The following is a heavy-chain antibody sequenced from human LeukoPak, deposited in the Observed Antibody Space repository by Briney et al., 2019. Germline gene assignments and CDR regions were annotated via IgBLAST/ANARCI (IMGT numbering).Heavy chain of an antibody. CDR1: GGSISSGSYY. Sequence: SETLSLTCTVSGGSISSGSYYWSWIRQPAGKGLEWIGRIYTSGSTNYNPSLKSRVTISVDTSKNQFSLKLSSVTAADTAVYYCARDQGLGYSGSYNYYYYYMDVWGKGTTVTVSS. CDR2: IYTSGST. V-gene: IGHV4-61*02. J-gene: IGHJ6*03. D-gene: IGHD1-26*01. CDR3: ARDQGLGYSGSYNYYYYYMDV.